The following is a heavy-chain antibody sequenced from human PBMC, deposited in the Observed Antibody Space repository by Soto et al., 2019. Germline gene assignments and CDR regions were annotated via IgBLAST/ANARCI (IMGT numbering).Heavy chain of an antibody. J-gene: IGHJ4*02. CDR3: ARDRYFGSESYSRGLYYFDS. D-gene: IGHD3-10*01. CDR1: GFTFNSYW. V-gene: IGHV3-7*04. Sequence: GGSLRLSCVASGFTFNSYWMSWVRQAPGKGLEWMANMNQDGSEKYYVDSVKGRFTISRDNAENSLYLQMNSLRAEDTAVYYCARDRYFGSESYSRGLYYFDSRGQGTLVTVSS. CDR2: MNQDGSEK.